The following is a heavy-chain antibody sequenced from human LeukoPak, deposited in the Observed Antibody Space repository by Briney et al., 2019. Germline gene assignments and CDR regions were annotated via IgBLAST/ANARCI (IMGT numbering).Heavy chain of an antibody. CDR2: ISGSGTST. J-gene: IGHJ3*02. CDR3: AKGGYVGYNGLFDI. V-gene: IGHV3-23*01. Sequence: GRTLRLSCAASGLAFSSYIVSWVRQAPGKGLQWVSAISGSGTSTYYAESVMGRFTISRDDSSNMLYLQMNSLRAEDTATYYCAKGGYVGYNGLFDIWGQGTTVTVSS. D-gene: IGHD5-24*01. CDR1: GLAFSSYI.